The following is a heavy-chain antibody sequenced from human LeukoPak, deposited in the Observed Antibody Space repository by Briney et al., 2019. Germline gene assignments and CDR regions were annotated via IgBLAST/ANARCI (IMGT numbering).Heavy chain of an antibody. D-gene: IGHD3/OR15-3a*01. V-gene: IGHV4-59*01. J-gene: IGHJ4*02. CDR1: GGSISRYY. Sequence: PSETLSLTCTVSGGSISRYYWSWIRQPPGKGLEWIGYIYYSGSTNYNPSLKSRVTISVDTSKNQFSLKLSSVTAADTAVYYCARSHSVWTSFDYWGQGTLVTVSS. CDR3: ARSHSVWTSFDY. CDR2: IYYSGST.